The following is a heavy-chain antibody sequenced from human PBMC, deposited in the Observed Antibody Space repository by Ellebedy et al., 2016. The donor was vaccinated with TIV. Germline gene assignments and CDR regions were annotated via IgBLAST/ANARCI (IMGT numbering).Heavy chain of an antibody. CDR1: GFTFSSYA. Sequence: GGSLRLSXAASGFTFSSYAMHWVRQAPGKGLEWVAVISYDGSNKYYADSVKGRFTISRDNSKNTLYLQMNSLRAEDTAVYYCARDYSPPYGDYTFLFDLWGRGTLVTVSS. CDR2: ISYDGSNK. CDR3: ARDYSPPYGDYTFLFDL. V-gene: IGHV3-30-3*01. J-gene: IGHJ2*01. D-gene: IGHD4-17*01.